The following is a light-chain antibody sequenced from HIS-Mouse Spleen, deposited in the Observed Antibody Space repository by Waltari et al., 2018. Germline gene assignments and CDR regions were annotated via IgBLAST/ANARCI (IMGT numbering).Light chain of an antibody. CDR2: EGS. Sequence: QSALTQPASVSGSPGQSITISCTGTSSYVGSYNLLSWYQQHPRKAPKLMIYEGSKRPSGVSNRFSGSKSGNTASLTISGLQAEDEADYYCCSYAGSSTFNVVFGGGTKLTVL. CDR3: CSYAGSSTFNVV. V-gene: IGLV2-23*03. CDR1: SSYVGSYNL. J-gene: IGLJ2*01.